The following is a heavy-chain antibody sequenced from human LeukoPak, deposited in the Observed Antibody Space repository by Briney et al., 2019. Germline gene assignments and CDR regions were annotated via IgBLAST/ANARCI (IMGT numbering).Heavy chain of an antibody. V-gene: IGHV3-48*03. CDR3: AELGITMIGGV. J-gene: IGHJ6*04. Sequence: PGGSLRLSCAASGFTFSTYGMNWVRPAPGKGLEWVSYISSSGSTIYYADSVKGRFTISRDNAKNSLYLQMNSLRAEDTAVYYCAELGITMIGGVWGKGTTVTISS. CDR2: ISSSGSTI. D-gene: IGHD3-10*02. CDR1: GFTFSTYG.